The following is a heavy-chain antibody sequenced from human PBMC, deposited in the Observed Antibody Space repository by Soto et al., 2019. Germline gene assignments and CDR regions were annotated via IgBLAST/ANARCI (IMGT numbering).Heavy chain of an antibody. CDR2: ISAYNGNT. V-gene: IGHV1-18*01. CDR1: GYTFTSYG. D-gene: IGHD4-17*01. Sequence: ASVKVSCKASGYTFTSYGISWVRQAPGQGLEWMGWISAYNGNTNYAQKLQGRVTMTTDTSTSTAYMELRSLRSDDTALYYCATSFTVTTSYWYFDRWGHGTLVTVSS. J-gene: IGHJ2*01. CDR3: ATSFTVTTSYWYFDR.